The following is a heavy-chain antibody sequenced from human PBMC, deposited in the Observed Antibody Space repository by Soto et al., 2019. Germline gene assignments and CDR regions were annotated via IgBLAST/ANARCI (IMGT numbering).Heavy chain of an antibody. CDR1: GFIFSNYG. CDR2: ISGSGDNT. Sequence: EVQLLESGGALVQPGGSLRLSYAASGFIFSNYGVSWVRQAPGRGLEWVSGISGSGDNTYYADSVKGRFTISRDNSKNTVLLQMNSLRVEDTAVYYCAKSDYYDSGGYLGYWGQGTLVTVSS. V-gene: IGHV3-23*01. D-gene: IGHD3-22*01. J-gene: IGHJ4*02. CDR3: AKSDYYDSGGYLGY.